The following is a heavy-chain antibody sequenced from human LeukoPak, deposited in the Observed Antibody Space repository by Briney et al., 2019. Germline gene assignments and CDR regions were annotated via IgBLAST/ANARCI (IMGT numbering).Heavy chain of an antibody. CDR3: AKDLAVTTFSPKDY. D-gene: IGHD4-17*01. V-gene: IGHV3-23*01. J-gene: IGHJ4*02. CDR2: ISGSGGST. CDR1: GFTFSSYA. Sequence: SGGSLRLSCAASGFTFSSYAMSWVRQAPGKGLEWVSAISGSGGSTYYADSVKGRFTISRDNSKNTLYLRMNSLRAEDTAVYYCAKDLAVTTFSPKDYWGQGTLVTVSS.